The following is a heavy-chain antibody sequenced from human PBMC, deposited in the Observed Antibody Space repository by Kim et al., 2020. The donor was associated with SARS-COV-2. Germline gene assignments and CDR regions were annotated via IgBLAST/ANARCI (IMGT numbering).Heavy chain of an antibody. CDR2: INIHKGNT. CDR3: ARDELVARRDGSYDY. V-gene: IGHV1-18*04. J-gene: IGHJ4*02. CDR1: GYTFSNYN. D-gene: IGHD3-9*01. Sequence: ASVKVSCRASGYTFSNYNIGWVRQAPGQGLEWMGWINIHKGNTNYAQKFQGRVTMTTDISMNTAYMELRSLRSDDTAVYFCARDELVARRDGSYDYWGQG.